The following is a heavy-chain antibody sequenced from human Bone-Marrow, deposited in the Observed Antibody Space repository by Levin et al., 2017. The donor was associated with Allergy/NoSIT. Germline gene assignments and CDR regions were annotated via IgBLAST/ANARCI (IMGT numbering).Heavy chain of an antibody. CDR1: GFTFNQYG. Sequence: GESLKISCAASGFTFNQYGIHWVRQAPGKGLEWVTFVSYDGSDDYADSVKGRFTISRDSSKSTLYLQMNSLRPDDTAIYYCAKDSSSGYSSGCIDYWGQGTLVTVSS. V-gene: IGHV3-30*18. CDR3: AKDSSSGYSSGCIDY. CDR2: VSYDGSD. J-gene: IGHJ4*02. D-gene: IGHD2-15*01.